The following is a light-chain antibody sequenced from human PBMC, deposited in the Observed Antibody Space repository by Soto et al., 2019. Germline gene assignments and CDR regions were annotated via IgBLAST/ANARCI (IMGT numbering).Light chain of an antibody. CDR2: AAS. V-gene: IGKV1-39*01. CDR3: QQSSTTFFT. J-gene: IGKJ3*01. Sequence: DIQMTQSPSSLSASVGDRVTITCRASQSISTYLNWYHQKPGKAPKLLIYAASSLQSGVPSRFSGSGSGTDFTLTISSLQPEDFATYYCQQSSTTFFTFGPGTKVDVK. CDR1: QSISTY.